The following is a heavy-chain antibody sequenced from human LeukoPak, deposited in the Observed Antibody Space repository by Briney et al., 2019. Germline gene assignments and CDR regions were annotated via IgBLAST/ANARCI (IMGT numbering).Heavy chain of an antibody. CDR2: IYWDDDK. CDR1: GFSVSTSGVG. J-gene: IGHJ5*02. D-gene: IGHD3-22*01. V-gene: IGHV2-5*02. Sequence: SGPTLVKPTQTLTLTCTFSGFSVSTSGVGVGWIRQPPGKALEWLALIYWDDDKRYSPSLKSRLTITKDTSKNQVVLTMTNMDPVDTATYYCAHRPPDPLDYYDSSGYHHWGQGTLVTVSS. CDR3: AHRPPDPLDYYDSSGYHH.